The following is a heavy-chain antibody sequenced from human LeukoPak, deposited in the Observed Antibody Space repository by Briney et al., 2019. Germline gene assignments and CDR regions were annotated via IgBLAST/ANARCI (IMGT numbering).Heavy chain of an antibody. CDR1: GGSISSSSYY. V-gene: IGHV4-39*01. Sequence: SETLSLTCTVSGGSISSSSYYWGWIRQPPGKGLEWIGSIYYSGSTYYNPSLKSRVTISVDTSKNQFSLKLSSVTAADTAVYYCARHTRGFGGVSDYWGQGTLVTVSS. J-gene: IGHJ4*02. CDR3: ARHTRGFGGVSDY. CDR2: IYYSGST. D-gene: IGHD3-16*01.